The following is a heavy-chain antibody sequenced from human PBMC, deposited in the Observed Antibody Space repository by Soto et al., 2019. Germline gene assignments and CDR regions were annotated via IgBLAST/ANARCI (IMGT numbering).Heavy chain of an antibody. D-gene: IGHD3-9*01. V-gene: IGHV3-74*01. CDR1: GFTFGGYW. Sequence: GGSLRLSCAASGFTFGGYWMHWVRQAPGKGLEWVSRSNRDGSDTNYADSVKGRFTVSRDNAKNTLFLQMNGLRAEDTAVYFCAREYYEVLAGYYMDLWGQGTLLTVSS. CDR2: SNRDGSDT. CDR3: AREYYEVLAGYYMDL. J-gene: IGHJ5*02.